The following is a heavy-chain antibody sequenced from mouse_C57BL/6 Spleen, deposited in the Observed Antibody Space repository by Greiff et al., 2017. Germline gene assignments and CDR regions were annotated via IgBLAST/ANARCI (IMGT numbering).Heavy chain of an antibody. J-gene: IGHJ4*01. CDR1: GYTFTSYW. D-gene: IGHD2-4*01. CDR3: ARGDDYDGDYAMDY. CDR2: IYPGSGST. Sequence: QVQLQQPGAELVKPGASVKMSCKASGYTFTSYWITWVKQRPGQGLEWIGDIYPGSGSTNYNEKFKSKATLTVDTSSSTAYMQLSSLTSEDSAVYYCARGDDYDGDYAMDYWGQGTSVTVSS. V-gene: IGHV1-55*01.